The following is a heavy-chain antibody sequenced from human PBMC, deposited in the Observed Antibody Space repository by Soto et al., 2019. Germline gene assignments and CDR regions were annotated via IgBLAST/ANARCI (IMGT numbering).Heavy chain of an antibody. J-gene: IGHJ5*02. Sequence: PSETLSLTCVVSGGSLSDYFWSWIRQPPGMALEWIGEINHLGSINYNPSLKSRVTMSVDTSKNQFSLTLNSVTAADTAVYYCARRRVLRYNWFDPWGQGTLVTVSS. V-gene: IGHV4-34*01. CDR3: ARRRVLRYNWFDP. D-gene: IGHD3-9*01. CDR2: INHLGSI. CDR1: GGSLSDYF.